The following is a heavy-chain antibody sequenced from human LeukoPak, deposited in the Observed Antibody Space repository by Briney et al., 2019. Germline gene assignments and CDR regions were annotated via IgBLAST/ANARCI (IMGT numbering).Heavy chain of an antibody. CDR2: ISSSSSTI. V-gene: IGHV3-48*04. D-gene: IGHD2-15*01. CDR1: GFTFSSYS. CDR3: ARGRGGDY. Sequence: PGGSLRLSCAASGFTFSSYSMNWVRQAPGKGLEWVSYISSSSSTIYYADSVKGRFTISRDNAKDSLYLQMNSLRAEDTAVYYCARGRGGDYWGQGTLVTVSS. J-gene: IGHJ4*02.